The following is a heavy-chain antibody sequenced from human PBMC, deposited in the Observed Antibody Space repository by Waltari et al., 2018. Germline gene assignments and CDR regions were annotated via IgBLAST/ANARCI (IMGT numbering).Heavy chain of an antibody. J-gene: IGHJ4*02. CDR3: ARGGVYSLDY. CDR2: IHEDGIGT. D-gene: IGHD4-4*01. Sequence: EVQLVESGGGLVQPGGSLRLSCAASGFTFRSYWMHWVRQVPGKGLVWVSRIHEDGIGTRYADSVKGRFSISRDNAKNTLYLQMNSLRAEDTAVYYCARGGVYSLDYWGQGTLVTVSS. V-gene: IGHV3-74*01. CDR1: GFTFRSYW.